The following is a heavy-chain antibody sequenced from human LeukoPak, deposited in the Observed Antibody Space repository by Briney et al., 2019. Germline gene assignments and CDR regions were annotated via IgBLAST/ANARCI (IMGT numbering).Heavy chain of an antibody. CDR2: ISASGASP. J-gene: IGHJ6*03. Sequence: QPGGSLRLSCAASGFTFSDYAMIWVRQAPGKGLEWVAGISASGASPYYADSVKGRFTISRDNSMNTLYVQMNSLRAEDTAVYYCVVVGYDPPRYMDVWGKGTTVTISS. V-gene: IGHV3-23*01. CDR1: GFTFSDYA. D-gene: IGHD5-12*01. CDR3: VVVGYDPPRYMDV.